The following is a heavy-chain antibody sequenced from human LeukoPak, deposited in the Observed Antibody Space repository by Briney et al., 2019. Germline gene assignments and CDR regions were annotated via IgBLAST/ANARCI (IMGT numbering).Heavy chain of an antibody. CDR2: INHSGST. J-gene: IGHJ5*02. Sequence: SETLSLTCAVYGGSSSGYYWSWIRQPPGKGLEWIGEINHSGSTNYNPSLKSRVTISVDTSKNQFSLKLSSVTAADTAVYYCARVIAARPFPVLNWFDPWGQGTLVTVSS. V-gene: IGHV4-34*01. CDR1: GGSSSGYY. D-gene: IGHD6-6*01. CDR3: ARVIAARPFPVLNWFDP.